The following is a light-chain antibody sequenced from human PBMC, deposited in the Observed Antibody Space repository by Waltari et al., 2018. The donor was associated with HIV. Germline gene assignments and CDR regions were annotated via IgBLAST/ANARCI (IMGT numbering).Light chain of an antibody. Sequence: SFELTQPPSVSLSPGQTARITCSGDALPKQYAYWYQQKAGQAPRLIIYKDTARPSGIPGRFSGSSSGTIVTLTINVVQAEDEADYYCQSTDTTGTSWVFGGGTKLTVL. CDR2: KDT. V-gene: IGLV3-25*03. CDR1: ALPKQY. J-gene: IGLJ3*02. CDR3: QSTDTTGTSWV.